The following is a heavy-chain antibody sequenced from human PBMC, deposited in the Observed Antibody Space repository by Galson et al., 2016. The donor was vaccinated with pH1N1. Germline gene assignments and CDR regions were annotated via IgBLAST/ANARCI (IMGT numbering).Heavy chain of an antibody. V-gene: IGHV1-46*01. CDR3: IRDLGRLRDY. D-gene: IGHD7-27*01. J-gene: IGHJ4*02. CDR1: GYIFTRDY. CDR2: IDPSNGGT. Sequence: SVKVSCKASGYIFTRDYFHWVRQAPGQGLEWMGVIDPSNGGTTFAQKFQGLVTMTRDTSTNTVYMELSGLKSEDTAVYFCIRDLGRLRDYWGQGTLVTVSS.